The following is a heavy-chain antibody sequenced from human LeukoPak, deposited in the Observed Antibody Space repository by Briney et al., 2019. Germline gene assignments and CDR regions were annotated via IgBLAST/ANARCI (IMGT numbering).Heavy chain of an antibody. D-gene: IGHD4-17*01. CDR3: AKGLRNYYYYGMDV. V-gene: IGHV3-30*18. Sequence: GGSLRLSCAASGFTFTNAYMNWVRQAPGKGLEWVAVISYDGSNKYYADSVKGRFTISRDNSKNTLYLQMNSLRAEDTAVYYCAKGLRNYYYYGMDVWGQGTTVTVSS. J-gene: IGHJ6*02. CDR1: GFTFTNAY. CDR2: ISYDGSNK.